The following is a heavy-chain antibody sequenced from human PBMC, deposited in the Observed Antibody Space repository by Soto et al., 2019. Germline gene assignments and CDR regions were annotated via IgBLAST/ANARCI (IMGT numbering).Heavy chain of an antibody. CDR3: ARDSYGMDV. CDR1: GFTFSNYA. J-gene: IGHJ6*02. V-gene: IGHV3-30-3*01. Sequence: GGSLRLSCAASGFTFSNYAMHWVRQAPGKGLEWVAVISYDGSNKYYADSVKGRFTISRDNSKNTLYLQMDSLRPEDTSVYYCARDSYGMDVWGQGTTVTVSS. CDR2: ISYDGSNK.